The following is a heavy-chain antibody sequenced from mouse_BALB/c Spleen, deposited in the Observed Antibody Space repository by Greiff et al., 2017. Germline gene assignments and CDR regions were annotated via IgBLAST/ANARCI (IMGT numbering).Heavy chain of an antibody. CDR2: IWSGGST. J-gene: IGHJ3*01. Sequence: VQLQQSGPGLVQPSQSLSITCTVSGFSLTSYGVHWVRQSPGKGLEWLGVIWSGGSTDYNAAFISRLSISKDNSKSQVFFKMNSLQANDTAIYYCARKGDYGSSASWFAYWGQGTLVTVSA. D-gene: IGHD1-1*01. CDR1: GFSLTSYG. CDR3: ARKGDYGSSASWFAY. V-gene: IGHV2-2*02.